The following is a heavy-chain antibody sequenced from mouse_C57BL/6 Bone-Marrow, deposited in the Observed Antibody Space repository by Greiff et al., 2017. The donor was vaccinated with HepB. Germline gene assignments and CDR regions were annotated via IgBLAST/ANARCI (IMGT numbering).Heavy chain of an antibody. Sequence: EVQLQESGAELVKPGASVKLSCTASGFNIKDYYMHWVEQRTEQGLEWIGRIDPEDGETKYAPKFQGQATITADTSTNTAYLQRSSLTSEDTAVYYCARSRIYYDYPAYWGQGTLVTVSA. CDR3: ARSRIYYDYPAY. CDR1: GFNIKDYY. CDR2: IDPEDGET. D-gene: IGHD2-4*01. J-gene: IGHJ3*01. V-gene: IGHV14-2*01.